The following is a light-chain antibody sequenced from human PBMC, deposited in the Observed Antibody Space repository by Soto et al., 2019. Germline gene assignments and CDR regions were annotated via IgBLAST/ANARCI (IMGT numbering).Light chain of an antibody. Sequence: AIRMTQSPSSFSASTGDRVTITCRASQGISSYLAWYQQKPGKDIKLLIYAASTLQSGVPSRFSGSGSGTDFTLTISCLQSEDFATYYCQQYYGYPRTFGQGTKVEIK. CDR1: QGISSY. V-gene: IGKV1-8*01. J-gene: IGKJ1*01. CDR3: QQYYGYPRT. CDR2: AAS.